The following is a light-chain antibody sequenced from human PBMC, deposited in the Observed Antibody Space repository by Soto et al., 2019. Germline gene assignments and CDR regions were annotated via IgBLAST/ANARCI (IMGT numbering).Light chain of an antibody. Sequence: QSALTQPASVSGSPGQSITISCTGTGNYIANYNFVSWYQHHPGKAPKLMIYGVSNRPSGVSDRFSGSKSGNTASLTISGLQAEDEADYYCCSYVTTNARVFGTGTKVT. V-gene: IGLV2-14*01. CDR1: GNYIANYNF. J-gene: IGLJ1*01. CDR3: CSYVTTNARV. CDR2: GVS.